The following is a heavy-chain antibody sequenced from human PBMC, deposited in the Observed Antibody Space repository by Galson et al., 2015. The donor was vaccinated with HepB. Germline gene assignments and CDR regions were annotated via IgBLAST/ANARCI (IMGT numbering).Heavy chain of an antibody. D-gene: IGHD3-22*01. Sequence: SLRLSCAASGFTFSTYAMNWVRQAPGKGLEWVAVISYDGVNEFYADSVKGRFTISRDNSKLFLQMNSLRPEDTAVYYCARGWRINMIVLGVFDHWGQGALVTVSS. CDR2: ISYDGVNE. J-gene: IGHJ4*02. CDR1: GFTFSTYA. CDR3: ARGWRINMIVLGVFDH. V-gene: IGHV3-30*04.